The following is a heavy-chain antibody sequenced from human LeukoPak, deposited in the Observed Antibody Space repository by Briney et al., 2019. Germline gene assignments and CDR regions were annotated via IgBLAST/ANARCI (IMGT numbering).Heavy chain of an antibody. V-gene: IGHV1-69*01. CDR3: ASSGSEYKEYYYDSSAPYYFDY. Sequence: GASVTVSCKASGGTFSSYAISWVRQAPGQGLEWMGGIIPIFGTANYAQKFQGRVTITADESTSTAYMELSSLRSEDTAVYYCASSGSEYKEYYYDSSAPYYFDYWGQGTLDTVSS. CDR2: IIPIFGTA. J-gene: IGHJ4*02. D-gene: IGHD3-22*01. CDR1: GGTFSSYA.